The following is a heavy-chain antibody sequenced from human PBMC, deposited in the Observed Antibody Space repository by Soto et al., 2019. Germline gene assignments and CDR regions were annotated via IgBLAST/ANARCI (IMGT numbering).Heavy chain of an antibody. CDR3: ARPIDVRQGIAEVKFYFDY. CDR2: VDGGGGDT. D-gene: IGHD6-13*01. V-gene: IGHV3-23*01. J-gene: IGHJ4*02. CDR1: GFTFPHHA. Sequence: GGSLRLSCAASGFTFPHHAMTGVRQAPGKALEWDSTVDGGGGDTNYADSVKGRFTITRENSKYMVYLHMRSPRAEDTALYYCARPIDVRQGIAEVKFYFDYWGPGTLVTVSS.